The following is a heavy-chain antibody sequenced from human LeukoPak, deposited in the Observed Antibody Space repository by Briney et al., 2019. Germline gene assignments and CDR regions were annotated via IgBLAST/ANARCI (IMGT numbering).Heavy chain of an antibody. D-gene: IGHD3/OR15-3a*01. CDR3: ARDLDPLNY. J-gene: IGHJ4*02. CDR2: ISSSGSTI. Sequence: GGSLRLSCAASGFTFSGYNLNWVRQAPGKGLDWVSYISSSGSTIYYANSVKGRFTVSRDNAMNSLFLQMNSLRAEDTAVYYCARDLDPLNYWGQGTLVTVSS. V-gene: IGHV3-48*01. CDR1: GFTFSGYN.